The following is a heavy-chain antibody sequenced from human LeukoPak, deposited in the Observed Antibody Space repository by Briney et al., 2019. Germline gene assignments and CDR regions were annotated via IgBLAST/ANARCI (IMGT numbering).Heavy chain of an antibody. V-gene: IGHV3-21*01. CDR2: ISSSSSYI. Sequence: GGSLRLSCAASGFTFDDYAMHWVRQAPGKGLEWVSSISSSSSYIYYADSVKGRFTISRDNAKNSLYLQMNSLRAEDTAVYYCARGLSPYWGQGTLVTVSS. J-gene: IGHJ4*02. CDR1: GFTFDDYA. D-gene: IGHD3-3*02. CDR3: ARGLSPY.